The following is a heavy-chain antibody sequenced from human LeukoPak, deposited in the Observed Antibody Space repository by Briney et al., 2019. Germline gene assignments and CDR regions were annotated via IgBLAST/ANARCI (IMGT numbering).Heavy chain of an antibody. CDR2: ISPTGSTT. Sequence: SGGSLRLSCTASGFSFSGHWMHWARQLPGKGLVWVSRISPTGSTTSYADSVKGRFTVSRDNAKNTLYPQVNNLRAEDTAVYYCARGPNSNWSGLDFWGQGTLLTVSS. V-gene: IGHV3-74*01. J-gene: IGHJ4*02. D-gene: IGHD6-6*01. CDR1: GFSFSGHW. CDR3: ARGPNSNWSGLDF.